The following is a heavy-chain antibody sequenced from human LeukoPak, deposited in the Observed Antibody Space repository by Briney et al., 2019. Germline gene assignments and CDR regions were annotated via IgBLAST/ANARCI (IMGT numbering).Heavy chain of an antibody. J-gene: IGHJ4*02. D-gene: IGHD4-17*01. CDR1: GFTFSSYA. Sequence: GGSLRLSCTASGFTFSSYAMTWVRQAPGKGLERFSTIRSSGDNTYYTDSVWGRFTVSRDNSKNTLYLQMNSLRAEDTAVYYCAKESGGDYGYFDYWGQGTLVTVSS. CDR2: IRSSGDNT. CDR3: AKESGGDYGYFDY. V-gene: IGHV3-23*01.